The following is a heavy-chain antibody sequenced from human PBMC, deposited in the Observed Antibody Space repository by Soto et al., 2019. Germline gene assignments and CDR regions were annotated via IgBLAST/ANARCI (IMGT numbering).Heavy chain of an antibody. CDR1: GFTFSSYW. CDR2: INSDGSST. D-gene: IGHD4-17*01. J-gene: IGHJ3*02. Sequence: GGYLRLSCAASGFTFSSYWMHWVRQAPGKGLLWVSRINSDGSSTSYADSVKDRFTISRDNAKNKMYLQMNRLRAEDTAVYYCASESNDCGDYGALEIWGQGTMVTVSS. CDR3: ASESNDCGDYGALEI. V-gene: IGHV3-74*01.